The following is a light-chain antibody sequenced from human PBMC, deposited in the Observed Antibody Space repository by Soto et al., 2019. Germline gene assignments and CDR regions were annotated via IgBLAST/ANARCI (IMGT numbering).Light chain of an antibody. CDR2: GAS. V-gene: IGKV3-20*01. Sequence: EIVLTHSPGTLSLSPGERATLSCRASHSVSRTYLAWHQQKPGQAPRLLMYGASDRATGTPGRFSGSGSGTDFTLTISGLEPEDSAVYYCQQFDDSVTFGQGTRLEIK. CDR3: QQFDDSVT. J-gene: IGKJ5*01. CDR1: HSVSRTY.